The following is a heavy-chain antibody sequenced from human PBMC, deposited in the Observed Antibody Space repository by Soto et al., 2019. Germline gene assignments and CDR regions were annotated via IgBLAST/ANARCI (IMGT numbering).Heavy chain of an antibody. J-gene: IGHJ4*02. Sequence: GGSLRLSCAASGFTFSSYGMHWVRQAPGKGLEWVAVISYDGSNKYYADSVKGRFTISRVDSKNTLYLQMNSLRAEDTAVYYCASRGGANDYWGQGTLVTVSS. CDR2: ISYDGSNK. V-gene: IGHV3-30*03. D-gene: IGHD2-21*01. CDR1: GFTFSSYG. CDR3: ASRGGANDY.